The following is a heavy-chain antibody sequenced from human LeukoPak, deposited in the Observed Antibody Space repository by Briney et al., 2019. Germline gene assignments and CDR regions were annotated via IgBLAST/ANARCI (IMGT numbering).Heavy chain of an antibody. J-gene: IGHJ4*02. V-gene: IGHV1-46*01. CDR1: GCTFTSYF. CDR3: SRGGGYDILTGYQDY. D-gene: IGHD3-9*01. CDR2: INPSGGST. Sequence: ASVKVSCKASGCTFTSYFMHWVRQAPGQGLDWMGIINPSGGSTSYAQKFQGRVTMTRDTSISTAYMELTRLRSDDTAVYYCSRGGGYDILTGYQDYWGQGTLVTVSS.